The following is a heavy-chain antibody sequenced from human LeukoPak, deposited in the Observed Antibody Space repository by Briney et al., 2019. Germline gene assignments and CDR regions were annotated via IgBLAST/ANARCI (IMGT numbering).Heavy chain of an antibody. V-gene: IGHV3-48*01. Sequence: GGSLRPSCAASGFTFSRYSMNWVRQAPGKGLEWLSYISSSSSTIYYADSVKGRFTISGDNAKNSLYLQMNSLRAEDTAVYYCARSIMITFGGVIAPDYWGQGTLVTVSS. J-gene: IGHJ4*02. CDR3: ARSIMITFGGVIAPDY. CDR2: ISSSSSTI. CDR1: GFTFSRYS. D-gene: IGHD3-16*02.